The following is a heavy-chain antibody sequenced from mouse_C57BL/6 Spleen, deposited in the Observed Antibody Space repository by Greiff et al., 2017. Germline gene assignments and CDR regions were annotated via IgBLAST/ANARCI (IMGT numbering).Heavy chain of an antibody. CDR3: ARGWGRYWYFDV. D-gene: IGHD2-3*01. Sequence: QVQLQQSGAELVKPGASVKISCKASGYAFSSYWMNWVKQRPGKGLEWIGQIYPGDGDTNYNGKFKGQATLTADKSASTAYMQLSSLTSEDSAVYYCARGWGRYWYFDVWGTGTTVTVSS. V-gene: IGHV1-80*01. CDR2: IYPGDGDT. CDR1: GYAFSSYW. J-gene: IGHJ1*03.